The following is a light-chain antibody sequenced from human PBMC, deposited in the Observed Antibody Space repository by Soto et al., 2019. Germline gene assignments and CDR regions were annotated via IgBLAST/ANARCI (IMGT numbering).Light chain of an antibody. Sequence: QSVLTQPPSVSGAPGQMVTISCTGSSSNIGAGYDVHWFQQLPGTAPKLLIYGNSNRPSGAPDRFSGSKSGTSASLAIPGLQAEDEADYYCQSYDSSLSGYVFGTGTKVTVL. CDR1: SSNIGAGYD. J-gene: IGLJ1*01. V-gene: IGLV1-40*01. CDR2: GNS. CDR3: QSYDSSLSGYV.